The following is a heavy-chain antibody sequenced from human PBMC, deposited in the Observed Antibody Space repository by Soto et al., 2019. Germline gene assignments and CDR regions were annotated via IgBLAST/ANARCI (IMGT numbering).Heavy chain of an antibody. CDR2: ISYYGCNK. Sequence: GGSLRLSCAASGFTFSSYGMHWVRQAPGKGLEWVAVISYYGCNKYYADSVKGRFTISRDNSKNSLYLQMNSLRAEDTAVYYCARGGNHNWYFDLWGRGTLVTVSS. CDR1: GFTFSSYG. D-gene: IGHD4-4*01. CDR3: ARGGNHNWYFDL. J-gene: IGHJ2*01. V-gene: IGHV3-30*03.